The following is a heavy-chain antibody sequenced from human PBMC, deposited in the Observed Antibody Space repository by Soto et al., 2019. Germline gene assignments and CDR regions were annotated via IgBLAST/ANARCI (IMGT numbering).Heavy chain of an antibody. CDR1: GYTLSNYG. V-gene: IGHV1-18*01. D-gene: IGHD6-19*01. J-gene: IGHJ6*02. CDR2: ISGYNGNT. CDR3: SRFIMVGGWFDPNYYHGMDV. Sequence: QVQLVQSGAEVKKPGASVTVSCKTSGYTLSNYGINWVRQAPGQGLEWMGWISGYNGNTNYAQTVQGRVTMTTDTSTGTVYMELRSLKSDDTAIYYCSRFIMVGGWFDPNYYHGMDVWGQGTTVTVS.